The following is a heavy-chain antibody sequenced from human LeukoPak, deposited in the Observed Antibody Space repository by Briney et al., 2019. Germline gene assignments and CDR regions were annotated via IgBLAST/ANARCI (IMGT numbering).Heavy chain of an antibody. CDR1: GFTFSDYY. CDR2: INHSGST. Sequence: TTGGSLRLSCAASGFTFSDYYWSWIRQPPGKGLEWIGEINHSGSTNYNPSLKSRVTISVDTSKNQFSLKLSSVTAADTAVYYCARWQFILVDDSSGYYSHWGQGTLVTVSS. D-gene: IGHD3-22*01. CDR3: ARWQFILVDDSSGYYSH. V-gene: IGHV4-34*01. J-gene: IGHJ4*02.